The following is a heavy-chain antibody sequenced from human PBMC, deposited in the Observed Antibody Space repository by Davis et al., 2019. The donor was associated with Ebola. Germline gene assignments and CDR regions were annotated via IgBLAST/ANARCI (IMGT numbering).Heavy chain of an antibody. D-gene: IGHD5-18*01. Sequence: MPSETLSLTCAVSGGSISSGGYSWSWIRQPPGKGLEWIGYIYYSGSTNYNPSLKSRVTISVDTSRNQFSLKLSSVTAADTAVYYCARDAGYSYGFDYWGQGTLVTVSS. CDR3: ARDAGYSYGFDY. CDR2: IYYSGST. CDR1: GGSISSGGYS. J-gene: IGHJ4*02. V-gene: IGHV4-61*08.